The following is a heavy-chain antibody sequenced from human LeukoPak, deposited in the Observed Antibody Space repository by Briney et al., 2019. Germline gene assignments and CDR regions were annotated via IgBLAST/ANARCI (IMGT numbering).Heavy chain of an antibody. CDR3: AKGLRVGATVFDY. J-gene: IGHJ4*02. CDR1: GFTFSDFY. V-gene: IGHV3-23*01. CDR2: ISGSGGST. Sequence: HAGGSLKLSCAASGFTFSDFYMTWVRQAPGKGLEWVSAISGSGGSTYYADSVKGRFTISRDNSKNTLYLQMNSLRAEDTAVYYCAKGLRVGATVFDYWGQGTLVTVSS. D-gene: IGHD1-26*01.